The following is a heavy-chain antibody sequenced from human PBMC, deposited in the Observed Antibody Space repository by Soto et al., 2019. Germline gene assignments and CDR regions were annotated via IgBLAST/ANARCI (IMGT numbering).Heavy chain of an antibody. Sequence: SQTLSLTCVLTGDSVSSNSAGWSWVRQSPSRGLEWLGRTYYRSKWYYEYAVSVRGRITINPDTSKNQYSLQLNSATPEDTAVYFCARGEQYSGRIFDYWGQGTLVTVSS. J-gene: IGHJ4*01. CDR2: TYYRSKWYY. CDR1: GDSVSSNSAG. V-gene: IGHV6-1*01. CDR3: ARGEQYSGRIFDY. D-gene: IGHD1-26*01.